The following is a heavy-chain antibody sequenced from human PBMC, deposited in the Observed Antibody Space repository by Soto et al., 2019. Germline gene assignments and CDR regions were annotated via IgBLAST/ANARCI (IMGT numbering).Heavy chain of an antibody. CDR2: IYPGDSDT. D-gene: IGHD5-18*01. CDR3: ARPEGIQLWTPYYFDY. V-gene: IGHV5-51*01. J-gene: IGHJ4*02. CDR1: GYSFTSYW. Sequence: PGESLKISCKGSGYSFTSYWIGWVSQMPGKGLEWMGIIYPGDSDTRYSPSFQGQVTISADKSISTAYLQRSSLKASDTAMYYCARPEGIQLWTPYYFDYWGQGTLVTVSS.